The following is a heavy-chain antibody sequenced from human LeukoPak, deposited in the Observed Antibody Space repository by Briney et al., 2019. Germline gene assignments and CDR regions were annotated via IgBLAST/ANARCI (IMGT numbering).Heavy chain of an antibody. CDR3: ARGGGVGASDYFDY. Sequence: GGSLRLSCAASEFTFSSYSMNWVRQAPGKGLEWVSCISSSSSYIYYADSVKGRFTISRDNAKNSLYLQMNSLRAEDTAVYYCARGGGVGASDYFDYWGQGTLSPSPQ. J-gene: IGHJ4*02. CDR2: ISSSSSYI. CDR1: EFTFSSYS. D-gene: IGHD1-26*01. V-gene: IGHV3-21*01.